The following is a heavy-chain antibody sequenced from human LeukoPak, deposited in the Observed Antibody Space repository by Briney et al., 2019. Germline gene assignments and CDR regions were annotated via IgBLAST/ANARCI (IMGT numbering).Heavy chain of an antibody. J-gene: IGHJ6*02. CDR1: GGSISSYY. CDR2: IEYSGST. Sequence: SETLSLTCTVSGGSISSYYWSWIRQPPGKGLEWLGYIEYSGSTNNNPSLKSRVTISVDTSKNQFSLKLSSVTAADTAVYYCARDLQYYYDSSGYYYYYGMDVWGQGTTVTVSS. V-gene: IGHV4-59*01. CDR3: ARDLQYYYDSSGYYYYYGMDV. D-gene: IGHD3-22*01.